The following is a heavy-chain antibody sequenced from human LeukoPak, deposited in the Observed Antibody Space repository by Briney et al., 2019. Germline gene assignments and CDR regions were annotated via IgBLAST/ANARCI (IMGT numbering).Heavy chain of an antibody. J-gene: IGHJ5*02. CDR3: ARSNSPPRDGYNYGWFDP. CDR2: IYYSGST. V-gene: IGHV4-39*01. Sequence: PSETLSLTCTVSGGSISSSSYYWGWIRQPPGKGLEWIGSIYYSGSTYYTPSLKSRVTISVDTSKNQFSLKLSSVTAADTAVYYCARSNSPPRDGYNYGWFDPWGQGTLVTVSS. D-gene: IGHD5-24*01. CDR1: GGSISSSSYY.